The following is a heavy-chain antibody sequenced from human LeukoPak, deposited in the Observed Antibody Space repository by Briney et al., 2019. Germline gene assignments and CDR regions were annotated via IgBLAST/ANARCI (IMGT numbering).Heavy chain of an antibody. V-gene: IGHV1-69*05. D-gene: IGHD2-15*01. Sequence: ASVKVSCKASGGTFSSYAISWVRQAPGQGLEWMGGIIPIFGTANYAQKSQGRVTITTDESTSTAYMELSSLRSEDTAVYYCASGWTDYYYYMDVWGKGTTVTVSS. CDR3: ASGWTDYYYYMDV. J-gene: IGHJ6*03. CDR2: IIPIFGTA. CDR1: GGTFSSYA.